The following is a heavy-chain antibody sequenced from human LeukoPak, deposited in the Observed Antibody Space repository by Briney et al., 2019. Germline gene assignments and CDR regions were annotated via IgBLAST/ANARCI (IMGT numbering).Heavy chain of an antibody. CDR3: AKDQGV. V-gene: IGHV3-23*01. CDR1: GFTFSSYP. CDR2: TSGGGDST. J-gene: IGHJ3*01. Sequence: GGSLRLSCAASGFTFSSYPIMWVRQAPGKGLEWVSATSGGGDSTYYADSVKGRFTISRDNSKNTLYLQMNSLRAEDTAVYYCAKDQGVWGQGTMVTVSS.